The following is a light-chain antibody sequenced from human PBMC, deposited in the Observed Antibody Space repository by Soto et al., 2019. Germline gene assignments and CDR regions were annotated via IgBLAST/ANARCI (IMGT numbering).Light chain of an antibody. Sequence: EIVLTQSPAALSVSPGERATLSCWASQSVGSTLNWYQQKPGQAPRLLIYDTSIRATGIPARFSGSGSGTEFTLTIASLQSEDFGVYYCQRFNRWPLSLGGGTKVEI. CDR3: QRFNRWPLS. CDR1: QSVGST. CDR2: DTS. J-gene: IGKJ4*01. V-gene: IGKV3-15*01.